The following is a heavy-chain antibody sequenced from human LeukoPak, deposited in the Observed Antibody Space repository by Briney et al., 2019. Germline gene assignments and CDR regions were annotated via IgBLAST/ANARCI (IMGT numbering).Heavy chain of an antibody. Sequence: GESLKISCKGSGHSFTRKWIGWVRQMPGKGLEWMAIIYPGDSDTRYSPSFQGQVTISADKSINTAYLQWSSLKASDTAMYYCARRVVNNRNWYFDLWGRGTLVTVSS. V-gene: IGHV5-51*01. CDR2: IYPGDSDT. CDR1: GHSFTRKW. D-gene: IGHD4-23*01. J-gene: IGHJ2*01. CDR3: ARRVVNNRNWYFDL.